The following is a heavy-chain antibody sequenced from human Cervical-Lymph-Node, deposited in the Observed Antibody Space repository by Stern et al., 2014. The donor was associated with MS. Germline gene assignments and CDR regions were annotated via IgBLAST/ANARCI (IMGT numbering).Heavy chain of an antibody. V-gene: IGHV3-23*01. CDR3: AKGHRESSSFFDY. Sequence: EVQLLESGGGLVQPGGSLRLSCVVSGFTFTYAMSWVRQAPGEGLEWVSAISGRGDDTYYADSVKGQFTISRNNSKNTLYLEMNNLRVEDTAVYFCAKGHRESSSFFDYWGQGTLVTVSS. CDR2: ISGRGDDT. D-gene: IGHD5-24*01. CDR1: GFTFTYA. J-gene: IGHJ4*02.